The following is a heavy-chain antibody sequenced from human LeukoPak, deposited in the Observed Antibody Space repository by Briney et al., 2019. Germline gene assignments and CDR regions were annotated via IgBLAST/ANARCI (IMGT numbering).Heavy chain of an antibody. CDR3: ARGPYSYDSSGAFDI. D-gene: IGHD3-22*01. V-gene: IGHV4-61*02. Sequence: SQTLSLTCTVSGDSISSGDYYWSWIRQPAGEGLECIGRISSSGSTNYNPSLKSRVTISVDTSKNRFSLKLSSVTAADTAVYFCARGPYSYDSSGAFDIWGQGTMVTVSS. CDR1: GDSISSGDYY. J-gene: IGHJ3*02. CDR2: ISSSGST.